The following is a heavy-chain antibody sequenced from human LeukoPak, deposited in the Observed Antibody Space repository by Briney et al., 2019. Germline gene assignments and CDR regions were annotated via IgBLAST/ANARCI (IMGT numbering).Heavy chain of an antibody. CDR2: ISGSGIST. CDR3: ARVGVDYSGNIIKYFFDY. Sequence: GGSLRLSCAAAGFTLSDYGMNWVRQAPGKGLEWVSGISGSGISTYYADSVKGRFTISRDNSKNTLYLQMNSLRVEDTAVYYCARVGVDYSGNIIKYFFDYWGQGTLVTVSS. V-gene: IGHV3-23*01. J-gene: IGHJ4*02. D-gene: IGHD4-23*01. CDR1: GFTLSDYG.